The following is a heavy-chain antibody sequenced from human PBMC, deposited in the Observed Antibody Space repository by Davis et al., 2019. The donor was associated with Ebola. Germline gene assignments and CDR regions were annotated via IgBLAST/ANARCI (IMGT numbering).Heavy chain of an antibody. Sequence: SETLSLTCTVSGGSISTYYWSWIRQPPGKGLEYIGYIYYSGSTNYNPSLKSRVTISVDTSKNQFSLKLSSVTAADTAAYYCARLFTQWYDAFDIWGQGTLVTVSS. V-gene: IGHV4-59*08. D-gene: IGHD6-19*01. CDR1: GGSISTYY. CDR3: ARLFTQWYDAFDI. J-gene: IGHJ3*02. CDR2: IYYSGST.